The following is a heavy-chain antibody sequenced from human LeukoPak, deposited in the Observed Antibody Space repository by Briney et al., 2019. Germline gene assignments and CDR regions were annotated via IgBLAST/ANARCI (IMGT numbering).Heavy chain of an antibody. D-gene: IGHD1-26*01. CDR1: GFNFGEVS. CDR3: AREGSQSASGTYPGND. Sequence: GGSLRLSCAASGFNFGEVSMSWVRRAPGRGREWVANIKQNGSENYYVDSVKGRFTISRDNAKNSLYLQMNRLRAEDTAVYYCAREGSQSASGTYPGNDWGQGTLVTVSS. V-gene: IGHV3-7*01. J-gene: IGHJ4*02. CDR2: IKQNGSEN.